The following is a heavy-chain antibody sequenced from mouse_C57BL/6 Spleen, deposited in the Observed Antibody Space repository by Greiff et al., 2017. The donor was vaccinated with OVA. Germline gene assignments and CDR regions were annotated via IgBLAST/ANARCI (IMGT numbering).Heavy chain of an antibody. Sequence: VKLQESGAELVRPGASVTLSCKASGYTFTDYEMHWVKQTPVHGLEWIGAIDPETGGTAYNQKFKGKAILTADKSSSTAYMELRSLTSEDSAVYYCTRLPSMDYWGQGTSVTVSS. D-gene: IGHD5-5*01. CDR2: IDPETGGT. J-gene: IGHJ4*01. V-gene: IGHV1-15*01. CDR1: GYTFTDYE. CDR3: TRLPSMDY.